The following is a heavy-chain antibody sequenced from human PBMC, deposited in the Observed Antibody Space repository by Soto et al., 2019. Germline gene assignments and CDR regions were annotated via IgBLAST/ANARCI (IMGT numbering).Heavy chain of an antibody. CDR2: ISYDGSNK. D-gene: IGHD3-22*01. J-gene: IGHJ4*02. V-gene: IGHV3-30-3*01. CDR3: AREPPSITMIVIGDFDY. Sequence: GGSLRLSCAASGFTFSSYAMHWVRQAPGKGLEWVAVISYDGSNKYYADSVKGRFTISRDNSKNTLYLQMNSLRAEDTAVYYCAREPPSITMIVIGDFDYWGQGTLVTVSS. CDR1: GFTFSSYA.